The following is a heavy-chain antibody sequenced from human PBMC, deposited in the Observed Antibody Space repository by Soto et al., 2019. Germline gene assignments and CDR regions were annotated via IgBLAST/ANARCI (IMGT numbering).Heavy chain of an antibody. CDR2: IFHSGTI. CDR3: ARAKGSSSLNWFDP. V-gene: IGHV4-4*02. D-gene: IGHD6-13*01. CDR1: SGSISSSNW. Sequence: SETLSLTCAVSSGSISSSNWWSWVRQIPGKGLEWIGEIFHSGTINYNPSLKSRVTISVDKSKNQFSLKLSSVTAADTGVYFCARAKGSSSLNWFDPWGQGTLVTVSS. J-gene: IGHJ5*02.